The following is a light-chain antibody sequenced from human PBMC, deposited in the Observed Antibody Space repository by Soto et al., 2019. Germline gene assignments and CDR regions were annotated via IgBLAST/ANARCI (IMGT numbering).Light chain of an antibody. CDR2: EVS. V-gene: IGLV2-14*01. J-gene: IGLJ1*01. CDR1: SSDVGGYNY. Sequence: QSVLTQPASVSGSPGQSITISCTGTSSDVGGYNYVSWYQQHPGKAPKLMIYEVSNRPSGVSNRFSGSKSGNTASLTISGLRAEDEADYYCSSYTSSSTVYVFGTGTKV. CDR3: SSYTSSSTVYV.